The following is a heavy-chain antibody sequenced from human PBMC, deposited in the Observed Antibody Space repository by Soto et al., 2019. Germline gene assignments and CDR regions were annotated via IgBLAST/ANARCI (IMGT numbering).Heavy chain of an antibody. D-gene: IGHD3-22*01. Sequence: SETMSLTCTVSGGSISSYYWSWIRQPPGKGLEWIGYIYYSGSTNYNPSLKSQVTISVDTSKNQFSLKLSSVTAADTAVYYCARDSPYDSSGYYWRHTSFDPWGQGTLVTVS. V-gene: IGHV4-59*01. CDR2: IYYSGST. CDR1: GGSISSYY. CDR3: ARDSPYDSSGYYWRHTSFDP. J-gene: IGHJ5*02.